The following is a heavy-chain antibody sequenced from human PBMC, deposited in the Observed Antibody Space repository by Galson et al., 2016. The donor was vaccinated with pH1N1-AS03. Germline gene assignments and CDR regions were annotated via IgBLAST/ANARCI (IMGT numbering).Heavy chain of an antibody. CDR2: ISGYDDDT. CDR1: GYTFTNFG. CDR3: ARDRGFRPDTFDI. D-gene: IGHD2-15*01. V-gene: IGHV1-18*01. Sequence: SVKVSCKASGYTFTNFGINWVRQAPGQGLEWMGWISGYDDDTNYAQNVAGRVTMTTDKSTSTVYMELRSLRSDDTAVYYCARDRGFRPDTFDIWGQGTLVTVSS. J-gene: IGHJ3*02.